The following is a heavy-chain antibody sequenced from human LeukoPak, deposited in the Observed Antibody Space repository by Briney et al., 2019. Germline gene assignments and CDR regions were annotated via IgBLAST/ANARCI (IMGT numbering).Heavy chain of an antibody. V-gene: IGHV3-7*01. Sequence: PGGSLRLPCEASGFTFSRHWLTWVRQAPGKGLEWVGNIDGAGGEKHYVGSVKGRFTISRDNAKTSLYLHMNSLRAEDTAVYYCARDGVPAARDLWGQGTMVIVSS. J-gene: IGHJ3*01. CDR1: GFTFSRHW. D-gene: IGHD2-2*01. CDR2: IDGAGGEK. CDR3: ARDGVPAARDL.